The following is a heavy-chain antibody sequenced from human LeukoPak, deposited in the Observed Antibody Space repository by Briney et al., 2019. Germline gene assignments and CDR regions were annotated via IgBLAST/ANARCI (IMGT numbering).Heavy chain of an antibody. Sequence: GGSLRLSCTVSGFTLSSYEMSWIRQAPGKGLEWVSSIDYDGGSGHYADSVKGRFTISRDNSKNFLYLQMNTLTTEDTAVYFCAKDGDYSDYDIDYWGQGTLVTVSS. J-gene: IGHJ4*02. V-gene: IGHV3-43*01. D-gene: IGHD5-12*01. CDR1: GFTLSSYE. CDR3: AKDGDYSDYDIDY. CDR2: IDYDGGSG.